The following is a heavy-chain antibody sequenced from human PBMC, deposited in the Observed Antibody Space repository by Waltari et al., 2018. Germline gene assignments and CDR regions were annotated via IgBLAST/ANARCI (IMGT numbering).Heavy chain of an antibody. J-gene: IGHJ2*01. D-gene: IGHD2-15*01. Sequence: EVQLVQSGAEVKKPGESLKISCKGSGYSFNSYWNGWVRQMPGKGLEWMGIIYPGDSDTRYSPSFQGQVTISADKSISTAYLQWSSLKASDTAMYYCARRGYCSGGSCYPYWYFDLWGRGTLVTVSS. CDR3: ARRGYCSGGSCYPYWYFDL. CDR1: GYSFNSYW. CDR2: IYPGDSDT. V-gene: IGHV5-51*01.